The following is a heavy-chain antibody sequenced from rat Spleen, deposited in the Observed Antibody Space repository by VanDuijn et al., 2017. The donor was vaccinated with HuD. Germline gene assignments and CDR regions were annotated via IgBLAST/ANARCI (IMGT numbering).Heavy chain of an antibody. Sequence: EVQLVESGGGLVQPGRSLKLSCAASGFTFSRFAMVWVRQAPKKGLEWVATITSGGSKSSYPDSVKGRFTISRDNARSTLYLQMDSLRSEDTATYYCAKTGFYFDYWGQGVMVTVSS. CDR3: AKTGFYFDY. CDR2: ITSGGSKS. V-gene: IGHV5-25*01. D-gene: IGHD1-6*01. CDR1: GFTFSRFA. J-gene: IGHJ2*01.